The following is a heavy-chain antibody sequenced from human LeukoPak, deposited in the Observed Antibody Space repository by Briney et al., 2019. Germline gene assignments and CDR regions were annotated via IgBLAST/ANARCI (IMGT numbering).Heavy chain of an antibody. Sequence: GGSLRLSCAASGFTFSSYEMNWVRQAPGKGLEWVSGISGSGISTYYADSVKGRFTISRDNSQNTLYLQMNSLRAEDTAVYYCAKRLFRSFGVVPFDYWGQGTLVTVSS. V-gene: IGHV3-23*01. CDR1: GFTFSSYE. D-gene: IGHD3-3*01. CDR3: AKRLFRSFGVVPFDY. CDR2: ISGSGIST. J-gene: IGHJ4*02.